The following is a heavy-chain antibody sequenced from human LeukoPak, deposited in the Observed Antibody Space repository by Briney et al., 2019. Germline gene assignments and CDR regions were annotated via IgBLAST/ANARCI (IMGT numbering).Heavy chain of an antibody. CDR1: GFTFSSYN. D-gene: IGHD3-3*01. CDR2: NSYDGANE. CDR3: ARGYDFAFSFDP. V-gene: IGHV3-30-3*01. J-gene: IGHJ5*02. Sequence: GGSLRLSCAASGFTFSSYNMHWVRQAPGKGLEWVALNSYDGANEFYADSVKGRFTISRDNSKNTLYLQINSLRPEDTAVYFCARGYDFAFSFDPWGQGTLVTVSS.